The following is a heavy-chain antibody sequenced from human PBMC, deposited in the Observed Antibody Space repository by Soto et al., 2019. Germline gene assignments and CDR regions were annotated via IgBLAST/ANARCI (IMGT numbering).Heavy chain of an antibody. V-gene: IGHV4-59*01. J-gene: IGHJ5*02. D-gene: IGHD3-10*01. CDR3: ARVVDYYGPGSYYYNRFDP. CDR2: IYYSGST. CDR1: GGSISSYY. Sequence: PSETLSLTCTVSGGSISSYYWSWIRQPPGKGLEWIGYIYYSGSTNYNPSLKSRVTISVDTSKNQFSLKLSSVTAADTAVYYCARVVDYYGPGSYYYNRFDPWGQGTPVPVSS.